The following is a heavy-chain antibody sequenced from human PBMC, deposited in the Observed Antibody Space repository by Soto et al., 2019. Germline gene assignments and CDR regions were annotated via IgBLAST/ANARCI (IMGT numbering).Heavy chain of an antibody. V-gene: IGHV4-39*01. J-gene: IGHJ5*02. Sequence: PSETLSLTCTVSGGSISSYYWGWIRQPPGKGLEWIGSIYYSGSTYYNPSLKSRVTISVDTSKNQFSLKLSSVTAADTAVYYCASPYCSGGSCYSGDWFDPWGQGTLVTVSS. CDR2: IYYSGST. CDR3: ASPYCSGGSCYSGDWFDP. D-gene: IGHD2-15*01. CDR1: GGSISSYY.